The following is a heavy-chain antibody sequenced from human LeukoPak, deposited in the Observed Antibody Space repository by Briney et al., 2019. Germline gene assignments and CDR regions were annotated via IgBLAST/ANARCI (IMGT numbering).Heavy chain of an antibody. CDR2: IYLSECT. Sequence: TSETLSLTCTVAGGSISNNYWSWIRQSPGKGQEWDWFIYLSECTDYNPPLQRRDTLSVHTSRNQLSLKQNPMTAADTAVYYCARHGLKEVGASTIYFVNRGGGILVSVSS. CDR3: ARHGLKEVGASTIYFVN. J-gene: IGHJ4*02. CDR1: GGSISNNY. V-gene: IGHV4-59*08. D-gene: IGHD1-26*01.